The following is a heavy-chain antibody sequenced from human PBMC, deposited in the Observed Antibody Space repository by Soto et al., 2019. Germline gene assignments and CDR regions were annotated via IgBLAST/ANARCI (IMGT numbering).Heavy chain of an antibody. D-gene: IGHD1-26*01. CDR2: IYYSGST. J-gene: IGHJ4*02. CDR1: GGSISSGGYY. CDR3: AGIYSGRPVGTLRY. Sequence: QVQLQESGPGLVKPSQTLSLTCTVSGGSISSGGYYWSWIRQHPGKGLEWIGYIYYSGSTYYNPSLXXXVXLSVDTSKNQFSLKLSSVTAADTAVYYCAGIYSGRPVGTLRYWGQGTLVTVSS. V-gene: IGHV4-31*03.